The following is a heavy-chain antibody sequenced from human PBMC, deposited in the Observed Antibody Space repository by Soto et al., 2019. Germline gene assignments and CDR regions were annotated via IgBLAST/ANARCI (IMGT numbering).Heavy chain of an antibody. J-gene: IGHJ4*02. Sequence: GASMKVSCKASGGTFSSYAISWVRQAPGQGLEWMGGIIPIFGTANYAQKFQGRVTITADESTSTAYMELSSLRSEDTAVYYCARGGLAGDRNYFDYWGQGTLVTVSS. D-gene: IGHD3-16*01. CDR3: ARGGLAGDRNYFDY. CDR2: IIPIFGTA. CDR1: GGTFSSYA. V-gene: IGHV1-69*13.